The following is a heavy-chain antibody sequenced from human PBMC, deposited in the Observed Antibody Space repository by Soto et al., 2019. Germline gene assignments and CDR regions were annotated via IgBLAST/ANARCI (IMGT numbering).Heavy chain of an antibody. Sequence: SETLSLTCAVSGYSISSGYYWGWIRQPAGKGLEWIGSIYHSGSTYYNPSLKSRVTISVDTSKNQFSLKLSSVTAADTAVYYCSRLSSTACYYESSGCQTDAFDIWGQGTMVTV. CDR2: IYHSGST. D-gene: IGHD3-22*01. CDR3: SRLSSTACYYESSGCQTDAFDI. V-gene: IGHV4-38-2*01. CDR1: GYSISSGYY. J-gene: IGHJ3*02.